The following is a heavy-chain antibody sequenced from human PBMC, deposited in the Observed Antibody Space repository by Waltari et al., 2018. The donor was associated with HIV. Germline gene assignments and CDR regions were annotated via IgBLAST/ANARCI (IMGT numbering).Heavy chain of an antibody. CDR3: ARGSEYSGYADAFDI. Sequence: EVQLVETGGGLIQPGGSLRLSCAASEFTVSSDYMSWVRQAPGRGLEWVSVIYSGGSTYYADPVKGRFTISRDNSKNTLYLQMNSLRAEDTAIYYCARGSEYSGYADAFDIWGQGTMVTVSS. V-gene: IGHV3-53*02. CDR2: IYSGGST. CDR1: EFTVSSDY. D-gene: IGHD5-12*01. J-gene: IGHJ3*02.